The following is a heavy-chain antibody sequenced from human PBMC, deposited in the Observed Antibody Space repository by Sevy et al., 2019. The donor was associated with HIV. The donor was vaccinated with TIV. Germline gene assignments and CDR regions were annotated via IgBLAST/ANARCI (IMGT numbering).Heavy chain of an antibody. J-gene: IGHJ4*02. CDR2: IYHNGST. V-gene: IGHV4-38-2*02. CDR3: ARDQGYCTNGVCPWAFDY. Sequence: SETLSLTCAVSGYSISSGYYWGWIRQPPGKGLEWIGSIYHNGSTYYNPSLKSRVIVSVDTSKNQFSLKLSSVTAADTAVDYCARDQGYCTNGVCPWAFDYWGQGTLVTVSS. D-gene: IGHD2-8*01. CDR1: GYSISSGYY.